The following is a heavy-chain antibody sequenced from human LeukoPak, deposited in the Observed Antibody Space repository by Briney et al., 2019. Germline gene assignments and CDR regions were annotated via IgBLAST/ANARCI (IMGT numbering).Heavy chain of an antibody. CDR1: GGTFSSYA. CDR2: INPNSGDT. Sequence: ASVKVSCKASGGTFSSYAISWVRQAPGQGLEWMGWINPNSGDTNYAQKFQDRVTMTRDTSISTAFMEVSRLRFDDTALYYCARGSLRYFDYWGQGTLVTVSS. CDR3: ARGSLRYFDY. D-gene: IGHD3-10*01. J-gene: IGHJ4*02. V-gene: IGHV1-2*02.